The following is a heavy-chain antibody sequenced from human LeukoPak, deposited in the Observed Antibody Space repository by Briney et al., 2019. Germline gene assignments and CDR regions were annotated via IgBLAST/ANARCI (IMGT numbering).Heavy chain of an antibody. D-gene: IGHD2-15*01. V-gene: IGHV1-2*02. CDR2: INPNSGGT. CDR1: GYTFTGYY. J-gene: IGHJ4*02. CDR3: ARERQIVVVVAANLFDY. Sequence: ASVKVSCKASGYTFTGYYMHWVRQAPGQGLEWMGWINPNSGGTNYAQKFQGRVTMTRDTSISTAYMELSRLRSDDTAVYYCARERQIVVVVAANLFDYWCQGTLVTVSS.